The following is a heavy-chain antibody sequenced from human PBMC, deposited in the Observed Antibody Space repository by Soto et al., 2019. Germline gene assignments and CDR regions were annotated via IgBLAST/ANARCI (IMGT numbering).Heavy chain of an antibody. J-gene: IGHJ4*02. V-gene: IGHV3-23*01. D-gene: IGHD3-22*01. CDR2: ISGSGGST. Sequence: EVQLLESGGGLVQPGGSLRLSCAASGFTFSSYAMSWVRQAPGKGLEWVSAISGSGGSTYYADSVKGRFTISRDNSKNTLYLQMNSLRAEDTAVYYCAKGGHRDYHDSSGYYYPLDYWGQGTLVTVSS. CDR1: GFTFSSYA. CDR3: AKGGHRDYHDSSGYYYPLDY.